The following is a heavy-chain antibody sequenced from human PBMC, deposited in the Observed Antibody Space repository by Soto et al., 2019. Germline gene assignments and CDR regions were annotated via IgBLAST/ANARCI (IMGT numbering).Heavy chain of an antibody. V-gene: IGHV3-30-3*01. CDR3: AREETHRSGNNHVRLSWFDP. Sequence: GGSLRLSCAASGFTFSSYAMHWVRQAPGKGLEWVAVISYDGSNKYYADSVKGRFTISRDNSKNTLYLQMNSLRAEDTAVYYCAREETHRSGNNHVRLSWFDPWGKEPLPTVS. CDR2: ISYDGSNK. CDR1: GFTFSSYA. J-gene: IGHJ5*02. D-gene: IGHD2-15*01.